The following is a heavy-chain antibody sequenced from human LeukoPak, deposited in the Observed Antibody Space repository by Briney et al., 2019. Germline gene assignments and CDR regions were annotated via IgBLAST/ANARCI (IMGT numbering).Heavy chain of an antibody. CDR2: IYYSGST. J-gene: IGHJ4*02. CDR3: ARAVERRLRWSQPPFDY. Sequence: PSETLSLTCTVSGGSISSSSYYWGWIRQPPGKGLEWIGSIYYSGSTYYNPSLKSRVTISVDTSKNQFSLKLSSVTAADTAVYYCARAVERRLRWSQPPFDYWGQGTLVTVSS. CDR1: GGSISSSSYY. V-gene: IGHV4-39*07. D-gene: IGHD4-23*01.